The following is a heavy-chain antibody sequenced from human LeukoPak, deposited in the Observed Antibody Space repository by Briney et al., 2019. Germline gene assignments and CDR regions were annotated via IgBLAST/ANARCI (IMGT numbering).Heavy chain of an antibody. V-gene: IGHV3-74*01. J-gene: IGHJ4*02. D-gene: IGHD4-23*01. CDR2: IASDGSSA. Sequence: PGGSLRLSCVGSGFIFGKYAMNWVRQAPGKGLVWVSRIASDGSSATYADSVKGRFSISRDNAKNTLYLQMNSLRVEDTAVYYCARGRPHGNDYWGQGTLVTVSS. CDR1: GFIFGKYA. CDR3: ARGRPHGNDY.